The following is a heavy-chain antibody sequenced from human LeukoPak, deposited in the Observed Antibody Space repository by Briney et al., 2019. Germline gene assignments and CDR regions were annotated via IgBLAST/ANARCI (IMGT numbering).Heavy chain of an antibody. CDR2: IYYSGST. Sequence: PSETLSLTCTVSGGSISSYYWSWIRQPPGKGLEWIGYIYYSGSTNYNPSLKSRVTISVDTSKNQFSLKLSSVTAADTAVYYCARQGMNTATFDYWGQGTLVTVSA. CDR3: ARQGMNTATFDY. J-gene: IGHJ4*02. V-gene: IGHV4-59*01. D-gene: IGHD4-17*01. CDR1: GGSISSYY.